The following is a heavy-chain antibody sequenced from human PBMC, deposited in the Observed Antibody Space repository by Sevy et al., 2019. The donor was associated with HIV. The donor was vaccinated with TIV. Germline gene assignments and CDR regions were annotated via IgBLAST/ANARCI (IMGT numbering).Heavy chain of an antibody. J-gene: IGHJ4*02. D-gene: IGHD3-22*01. Sequence: GSLRLSCAVYGGSFSGYYWSWIRQPPGKGLEWIGEINHSGSTNYNPSLKSRVTISVDTSKNQFSLKLSSVTAADTAVYYCARDRRLDYDSSGYYSDYWGQGTLVTVSS. CDR1: GGSFSGYY. CDR2: INHSGST. V-gene: IGHV4-34*01. CDR3: ARDRRLDYDSSGYYSDY.